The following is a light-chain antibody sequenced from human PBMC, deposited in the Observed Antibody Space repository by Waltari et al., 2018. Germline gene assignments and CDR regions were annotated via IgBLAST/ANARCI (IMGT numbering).Light chain of an antibody. V-gene: IGLV1-44*01. CDR1: SSNIGMPT. CDR3: ASWDDSLNGV. J-gene: IGLJ3*02. Sequence: QSVLTQPPSASGTPGQRVTISCSGRSSNIGMPTVNRHQQLQGTAPQPPRYKNNPPPPGGPRRFAAAKSGTSASLAISGLQSEDEADYYCASWDDSLNGVFGGGTKLTVL. CDR2: KNN.